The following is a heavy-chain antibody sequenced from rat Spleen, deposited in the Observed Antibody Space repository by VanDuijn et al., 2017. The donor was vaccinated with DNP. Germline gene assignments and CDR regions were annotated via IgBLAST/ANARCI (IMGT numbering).Heavy chain of an antibody. V-gene: IGHV5S11*01. CDR1: GFTFSNYY. CDR2: ITTGGGYT. D-gene: IGHD2-2*01. J-gene: IGHJ2*01. Sequence: EVQLVESGGGLVQPGRSIKLSCATSGFTFSNYYMAWVRQAPAKGLEWVASITTGGGYTYYRDSGKGRFTIARDNAKSTLYLQMDSLRSEETATYYCARRDTFYYFDYWGQGVMVTVSS. CDR3: ARRDTFYYFDY.